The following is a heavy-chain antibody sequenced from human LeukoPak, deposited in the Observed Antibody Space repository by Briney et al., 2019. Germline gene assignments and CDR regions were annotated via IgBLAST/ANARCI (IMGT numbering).Heavy chain of an antibody. D-gene: IGHD5-18*01. J-gene: IGHJ4*02. V-gene: IGHV3-23*01. CDR1: GFTFGSYA. CDR2: ISGSGGST. Sequence: GGSLRLSCAASGFTFGSYAMSWVRQAPGKGLEWVSTISGSGGSTYYADSVKGRFTISRDNSKNTLYLQMNSLRAEDMAVYYCAKRGGYSYGDHIDYWGQGTLVTVSS. CDR3: AKRGGYSYGDHIDY.